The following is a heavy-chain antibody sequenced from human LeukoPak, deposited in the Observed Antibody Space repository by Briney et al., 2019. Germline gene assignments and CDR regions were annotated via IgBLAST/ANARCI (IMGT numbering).Heavy chain of an antibody. CDR1: GGSISSYY. CDR3: AREGHTAMAH. V-gene: IGHV4-59*01. Sequence: SETLSLTCTVSGGSISSYYWSWIRQPPGQGLEWIGYIYYSGSTNYNPSLKSRVTISVDTSKNQFSLKLSSVTAADTAVYYCAREGHTAMAHWGQGTLVTVSS. CDR2: IYYSGST. J-gene: IGHJ4*02. D-gene: IGHD5-18*01.